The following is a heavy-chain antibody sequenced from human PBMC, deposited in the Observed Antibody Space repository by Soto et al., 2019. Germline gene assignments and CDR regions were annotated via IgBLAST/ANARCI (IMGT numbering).Heavy chain of an antibody. D-gene: IGHD1-26*01. CDR1: GFTFSSYG. CDR2: ISYDGSNK. V-gene: IGHV3-30*18. CDR3: AKVGVEWELLHDASDI. Sequence: QVQLVESGGGVVQPGRSLRLSCAASGFTFSSYGMHWVRQAPGKGLEWVAVISYDGSNKYYADSVKGRFTISRDNSKNTLYLQMNSLRAEDTAVYYCAKVGVEWELLHDASDIWGQGTMVTVSS. J-gene: IGHJ3*02.